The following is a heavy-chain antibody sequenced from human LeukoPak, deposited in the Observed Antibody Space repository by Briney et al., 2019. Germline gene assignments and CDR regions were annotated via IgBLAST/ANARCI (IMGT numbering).Heavy chain of an antibody. CDR1: GGSMSSYY. D-gene: IGHD5-24*01. V-gene: IGHV4-59*08. CDR3: ARGARAGYNLEPFDY. J-gene: IGHJ4*02. CDR2: IYYSGST. Sequence: SETLSLTCTVPGGSMSSYYWSWIRQPPGKGLEWVGYIYYSGSTKYNPSLKSRVTISVDTSKNQFSLKLSSVTAADTAVYYCARGARAGYNLEPFDYWGQGTLVTVSS.